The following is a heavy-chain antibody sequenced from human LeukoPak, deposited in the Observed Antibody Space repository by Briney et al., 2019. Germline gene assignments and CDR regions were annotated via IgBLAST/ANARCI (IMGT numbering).Heavy chain of an antibody. Sequence: PGGSLRLSCAASGFTFSSYAMHWVRQAPGKGLEWVAVISYDGSNKYYADSVKGRFTISRDNSKNTLYLQMNSLRAEDTAVYYCAKKDGYCSSTGCLPNYYGMDVWGQGTTVTVSS. CDR2: ISYDGSNK. CDR3: AKKDGYCSSTGCLPNYYGMDV. CDR1: GFTFSSYA. V-gene: IGHV3-30*04. D-gene: IGHD2-2*01. J-gene: IGHJ6*02.